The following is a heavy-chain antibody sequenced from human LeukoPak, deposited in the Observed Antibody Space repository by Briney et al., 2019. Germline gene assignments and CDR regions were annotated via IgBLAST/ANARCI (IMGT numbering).Heavy chain of an antibody. D-gene: IGHD3/OR15-3a*01. CDR3: AIIDLNWEADDWYFDL. J-gene: IGHJ2*01. CDR1: GYTFTGYY. Sequence: ASVKVSCKASGYTFTGYYMHWVRQAPGQGLEWMGWINPNSGGTNYAQKFQGRVTMTRDTSISTAYMELSRLRSDDTAAYYCAIIDLNWEADDWYFDLWGRGTLVTVSS. V-gene: IGHV1-2*02. CDR2: INPNSGGT.